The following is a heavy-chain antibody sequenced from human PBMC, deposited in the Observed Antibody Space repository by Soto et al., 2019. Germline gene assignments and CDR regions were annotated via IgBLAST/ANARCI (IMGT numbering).Heavy chain of an antibody. J-gene: IGHJ6*02. Sequence: SLRLSCAASGFTFSNAWMSWVRQAPGKGLEWVGRIKSKTDGGTTDYAAPVKGRFTISRDDSKNTLYLQMNSLKTEDTAVYYCTTDVGPMVRGVIKGYYYGMDVWGQGTTVTVSS. CDR1: GFTFSNAW. CDR3: TTDVGPMVRGVIKGYYYGMDV. D-gene: IGHD3-10*01. V-gene: IGHV3-15*01. CDR2: IKSKTDGGTT.